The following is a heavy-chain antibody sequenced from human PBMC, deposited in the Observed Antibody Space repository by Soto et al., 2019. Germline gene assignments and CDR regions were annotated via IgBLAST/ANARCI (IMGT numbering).Heavy chain of an antibody. J-gene: IGHJ4*02. CDR1: GFTFSSYA. D-gene: IGHD1-26*01. CDR3: VSFRPYGSYFDY. Sequence: GGSLRLSCAASGFTFSSYAMSWVRQAPGKGLEWVSAISGSGGSTYYADSVKGRFTISRDNSKNTLCLQMNSLRAEDTAVYYCVSFRPYGSYFDYWGQGTLVTVSS. V-gene: IGHV3-23*01. CDR2: ISGSGGST.